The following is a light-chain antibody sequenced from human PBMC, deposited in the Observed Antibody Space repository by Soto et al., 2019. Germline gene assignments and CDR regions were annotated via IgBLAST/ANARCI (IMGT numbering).Light chain of an antibody. CDR1: QSVSSSY. V-gene: IGKV3-20*01. J-gene: IGKJ5*01. CDR2: GAS. CDR3: QQYGSPIT. Sequence: EIVLTQSPGTLSLSPGERATLSCRASQSVSSSYLAWYQQKPGQAPRLLIYGASSRATGIPDRFSGSGSGTDFPLTISRLEPEDFAVYYCQQYGSPITFGQGTRLEIK.